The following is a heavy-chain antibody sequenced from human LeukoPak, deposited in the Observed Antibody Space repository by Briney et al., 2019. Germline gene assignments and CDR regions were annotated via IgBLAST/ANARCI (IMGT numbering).Heavy chain of an antibody. J-gene: IGHJ4*02. D-gene: IGHD5-12*01. Sequence: GGSLRLSCAASGFTFSSYSMNWVRQAPGKGLEWVSYISSSSSTIYYADSVKGRFTISRDNAKNSLYLQMNSLRAEDTAVYYCARGAGWDSGYADYWGQGTLVTVSS. CDR1: GFTFSSYS. CDR3: ARGAGWDSGYADY. CDR2: ISSSSSTI. V-gene: IGHV3-48*01.